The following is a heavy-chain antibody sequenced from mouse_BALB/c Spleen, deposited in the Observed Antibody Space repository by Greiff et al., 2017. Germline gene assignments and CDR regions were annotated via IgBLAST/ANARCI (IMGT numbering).Heavy chain of an antibody. CDR3: TRRGNSRGYAMDY. CDR2: INPSNGGT. D-gene: IGHD2-1*01. V-gene: IGHV1S81*02. CDR1: GYTFTSYY. J-gene: IGHJ4*01. Sequence: QVQLQQPGAELVKPGASVKLSCKASGYTFTSYYMYWVKQRPGQGLEWIGGINPSNGGTNFNEKFKSKATLTVDKSSSTAYMQLSSLTSEDSAVYYCTRRGNSRGYAMDYWGQGTSVTVSS.